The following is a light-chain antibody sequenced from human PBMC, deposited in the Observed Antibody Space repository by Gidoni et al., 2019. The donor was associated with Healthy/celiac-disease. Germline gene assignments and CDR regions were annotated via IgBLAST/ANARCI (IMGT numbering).Light chain of an antibody. V-gene: IGKV4-1*01. CDR3: QQYYSTPLT. CDR1: QSVLYSSNNKNY. J-gene: IGKJ4*01. CDR2: WAS. Sequence: DIVMTQSPDSLAVSLGERATINCKSSQSVLYSSNNKNYLACYQQKPGQPPKLLIYWASTRESGVPDRFSGSGSWTAFTLTISSLQAEDVAVYYCQQYYSTPLTFGGGTKVEIQ.